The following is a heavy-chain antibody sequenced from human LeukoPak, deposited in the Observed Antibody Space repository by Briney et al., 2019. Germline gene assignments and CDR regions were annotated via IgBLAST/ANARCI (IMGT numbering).Heavy chain of an antibody. CDR2: VSGSGGST. J-gene: IGHJ4*02. CDR3: AKDRQGSYFDH. CDR1: GFTFDSDA. V-gene: IGHV3-23*01. Sequence: GGSLRLSCAASGFTFDSDAMNWVRQAPGKGLEWVSTVSGSGGSTYYAADSVKGRSTISRDNSKNTLYLHINSLRAEDSAVYYCAKDRQGSYFDHWGQGTLVTVSS. D-gene: IGHD6-6*01.